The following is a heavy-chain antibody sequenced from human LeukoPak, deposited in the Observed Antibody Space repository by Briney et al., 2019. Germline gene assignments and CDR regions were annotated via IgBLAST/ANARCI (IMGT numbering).Heavy chain of an antibody. CDR1: DDSFSAYY. V-gene: IGHV4-59*08. J-gene: IGHJ3*02. D-gene: IGHD2-2*01. CDR2: IYYSGST. Sequence: SETLSLTCVVYDDSFSAYYWSWIRQPPGKGLEWIGYIYYSGSTSYNPSLKSRVTISVDTSKKQFSLRLNSVTAADTATYYCARVPTWDVVSVALRVGYAFDIWGQGTMVTVSS. CDR3: ARVPTWDVVSVALRVGYAFDI.